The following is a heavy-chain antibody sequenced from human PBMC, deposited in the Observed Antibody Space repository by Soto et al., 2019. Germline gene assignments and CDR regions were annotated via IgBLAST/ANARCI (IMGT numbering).Heavy chain of an antibody. Sequence: EVQLVESGGGLVQPGGSLRLSCVASGFTFSDYSMNWVRQAPGKGLEWISYFSRTSSAIYNADSVQGRFSISRDDAKNSLYLQMNSLRDDDTAVYYCVRDGYCTHGFCSTYFFDYWGPGTLVTVSS. V-gene: IGHV3-48*02. J-gene: IGHJ4*02. CDR2: FSRTSSAI. D-gene: IGHD2-8*01. CDR1: GFTFSDYS. CDR3: VRDGYCTHGFCSTYFFDY.